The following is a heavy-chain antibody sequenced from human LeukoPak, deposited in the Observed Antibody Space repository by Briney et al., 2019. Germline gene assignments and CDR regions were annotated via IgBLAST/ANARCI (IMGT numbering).Heavy chain of an antibody. J-gene: IGHJ4*02. CDR1: GFTVSSNY. D-gene: IGHD2-15*01. CDR2: IYSGGST. V-gene: IGHV3-66*01. CDR3: ARDAPLGRHTRGDMYFDY. Sequence: GGSLRLSCAASGFTVSSNYMSWVRQAPGKGLEWVSVIYSGGSTYYADSVKGRFTISRDNSKNTLYLQMNSLRAEDTAVYYCARDAPLGRHTRGDMYFDYWGQGTLVTVSS.